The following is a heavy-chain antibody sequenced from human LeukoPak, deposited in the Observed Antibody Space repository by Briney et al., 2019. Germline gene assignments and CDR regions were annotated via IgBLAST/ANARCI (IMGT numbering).Heavy chain of an antibody. D-gene: IGHD1-26*01. J-gene: IGHJ4*02. V-gene: IGHV3-9*01. CDR3: AKGAYSGSYQNFDY. CDR1: GFTFDDYA. CDR2: ISWNSGSI. Sequence: PGRSLRLSCAASGFTFDDYAMHWVRQAPGKGLEWVSGISWNSGSIGYADSVKGRFTISRDNAKNSLYLQMNSLRAEDTALYYCAKGAYSGSYQNFDYWGQGTLVTVSS.